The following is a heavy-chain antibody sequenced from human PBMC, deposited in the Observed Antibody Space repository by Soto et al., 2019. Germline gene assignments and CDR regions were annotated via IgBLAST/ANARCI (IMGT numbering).Heavy chain of an antibody. V-gene: IGHV4-30-4*01. Sequence: QVQLQESGPGLVKPSQTLSLTCTVSGGSISSGDYYWTWIRQPPGKGLEWIGYIYYSGTTFYNPSLKSRITISLDTSKNQFSLKLSSVTVADTAVYYCVREPMTTHAMDVWGQGTTVTVSS. CDR3: VREPMTTHAMDV. CDR1: GGSISSGDYY. J-gene: IGHJ6*02. D-gene: IGHD4-17*01. CDR2: IYYSGTT.